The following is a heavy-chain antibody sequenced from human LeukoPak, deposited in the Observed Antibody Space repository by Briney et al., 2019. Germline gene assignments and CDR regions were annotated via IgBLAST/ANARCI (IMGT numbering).Heavy chain of an antibody. J-gene: IGHJ6*02. Sequence: KPGGSLRLSCAASGFTFSSYSMNWVRQAPGKGLEWVSSISSSSSYIYYADSVKGRFTISRDNSKNTLYLQMNSLRAEDTAVYYCAKDQFSLATVTRGRYYYYGMDVWGQGTTVTVSS. CDR2: ISSSSSYI. D-gene: IGHD4-17*01. CDR1: GFTFSSYS. CDR3: AKDQFSLATVTRGRYYYYGMDV. V-gene: IGHV3-21*04.